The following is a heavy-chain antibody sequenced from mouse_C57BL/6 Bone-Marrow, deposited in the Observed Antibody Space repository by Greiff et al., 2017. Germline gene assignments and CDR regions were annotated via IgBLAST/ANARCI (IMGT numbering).Heavy chain of an antibody. CDR3: AIYDYGSSYGY. CDR2: IYPGDGDT. V-gene: IGHV1-82*01. Sequence: VQLQQSGPELVKPGASVKISCKASGYAFSSSWMNWVKQRPGRGLEWIGRIYPGDGDTNYNGKFKGKATLTADKSSSTAYMQLSSLTSEDSAVYFCAIYDYGSSYGYWGQGTTRTVSS. J-gene: IGHJ2*01. D-gene: IGHD1-1*01. CDR1: GYAFSSSW.